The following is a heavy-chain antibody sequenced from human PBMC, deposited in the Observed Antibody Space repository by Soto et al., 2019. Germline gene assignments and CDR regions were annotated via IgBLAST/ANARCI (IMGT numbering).Heavy chain of an antibody. D-gene: IGHD3-10*01. V-gene: IGHV4-34*01. J-gene: IGHJ4*02. CDR1: GGSFSGYY. Sequence: QVQLQQWGAGLLKPSETLSLTCAVYGGSFSGYYWSWIRQPPGKGLEWIGEINHSGSTNYNPSLKSRVTISLDTSKNQFSLKLSSVTAADTAVYYCARRRHPLGHGSGSYGYWGQGTLVTVSS. CDR2: INHSGST. CDR3: ARRRHPLGHGSGSYGY.